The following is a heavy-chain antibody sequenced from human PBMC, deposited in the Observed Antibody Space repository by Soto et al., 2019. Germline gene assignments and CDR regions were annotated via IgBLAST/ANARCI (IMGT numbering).Heavy chain of an antibody. CDR3: ARHSAGYYGSGSPDY. J-gene: IGHJ4*02. V-gene: IGHV5-10-1*01. CDR1: GYSFTSYW. D-gene: IGHD3-10*01. CDR2: IDPSDSYT. Sequence: GESLKISCKGSGYSFTSYWISWVRQMPGKGLEWMGRIDPSDSYTNYSPSFQGHVTISADKSISTAYLQWSSLKASDTAMYYCARHSAGYYGSGSPDYWGQGTLVTVSS.